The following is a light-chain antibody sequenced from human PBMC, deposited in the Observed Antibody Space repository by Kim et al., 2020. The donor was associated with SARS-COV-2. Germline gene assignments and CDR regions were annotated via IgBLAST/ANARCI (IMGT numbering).Light chain of an antibody. CDR2: KAS. Sequence: ACGGDRVTISCRASQSISSWLAWYQQKPGKAPKLLIYKASSLESGVPSRFSGSGSGTEFTLTISILQPDDFATYYCQQYNSYPLTFGGGTKVDIK. CDR3: QQYNSYPLT. J-gene: IGKJ4*01. V-gene: IGKV1-5*03. CDR1: QSISSW.